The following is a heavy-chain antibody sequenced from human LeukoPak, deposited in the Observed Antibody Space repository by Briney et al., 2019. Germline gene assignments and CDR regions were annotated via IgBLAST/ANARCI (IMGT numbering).Heavy chain of an antibody. V-gene: IGHV4-39*01. Sequence: SEALSLTCTVSGGSISSSSYYWGWIRQPPGKGLEWIGSIHYSGSTYYNPSLKSRVTISVDTSKNQFPLKLSSVTAADTAVYYCARTRSSGYYSGAFDIWGQGTMVTVSS. D-gene: IGHD3-22*01. CDR3: ARTRSSGYYSGAFDI. J-gene: IGHJ3*02. CDR1: GGSISSSSYY. CDR2: IHYSGST.